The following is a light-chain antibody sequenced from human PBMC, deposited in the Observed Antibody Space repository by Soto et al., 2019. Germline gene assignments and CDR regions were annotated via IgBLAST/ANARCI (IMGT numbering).Light chain of an antibody. CDR1: QDVRAG. Sequence: EIVLTQSPATLSVSPGGRATLSCRASQDVRAGLAWYQQKPGQPPRLLIHGASTRATGIPARFSGSGSGTEFTLTVISLLSEDIGAYFCQQYDVWPLTFGQGT. V-gene: IGKV3-15*01. J-gene: IGKJ1*01. CDR2: GAS. CDR3: QQYDVWPLT.